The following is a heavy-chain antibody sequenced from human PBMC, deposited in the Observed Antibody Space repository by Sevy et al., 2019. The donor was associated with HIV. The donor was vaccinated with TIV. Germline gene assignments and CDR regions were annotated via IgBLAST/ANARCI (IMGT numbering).Heavy chain of an antibody. D-gene: IGHD7-27*01. CDR3: ARDGYLGTESYYFDY. Sequence: ASVKVSCKASGYTFTSYGISWVRQAPGQGLEWMGWISAYNGNTNYAQKLQGRVTMTTVTSTSTAYMELRSLRSDDTAVFYCARDGYLGTESYYFDYWGQGTLVTVSS. J-gene: IGHJ4*02. CDR2: ISAYNGNT. CDR1: GYTFTSYG. V-gene: IGHV1-18*01.